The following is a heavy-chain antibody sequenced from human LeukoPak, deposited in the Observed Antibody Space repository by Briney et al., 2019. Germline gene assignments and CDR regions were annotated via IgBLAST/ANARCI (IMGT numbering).Heavy chain of an antibody. Sequence: PGGSLRLSCAASGFTVSSSYMSWARQAPGKGLEWVSVIYSGGSTYYADSVKGRFTISRDNSKNTLYLQMNSLRAEDTAVYYCARVRYSSGWYFDYWGQGTLVTVSS. V-gene: IGHV3-53*01. D-gene: IGHD6-19*01. CDR3: ARVRYSSGWYFDY. J-gene: IGHJ4*02. CDR1: GFTVSSSY. CDR2: IYSGGST.